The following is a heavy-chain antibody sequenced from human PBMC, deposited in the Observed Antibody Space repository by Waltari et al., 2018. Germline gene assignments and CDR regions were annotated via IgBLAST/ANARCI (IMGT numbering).Heavy chain of an antibody. J-gene: IGHJ3*01. CDR3: ATAHSPYITIVVADGYNV. CDR2: IKSETDAGTP. V-gene: IGHV3-15*01. Sequence: EVQLVESGGGLVKPGGSLRLSWVASGFPFSDAWMTWDRPSPGKGLEWVGRIKSETDAGTPEYAAPVQGRFTISRDDSRNTLYLQMNRLKTEDTAVYYCATAHSPYITIVVADGYNVWGQGTTVTVSS. D-gene: IGHD3-9*01. CDR1: GFPFSDAW.